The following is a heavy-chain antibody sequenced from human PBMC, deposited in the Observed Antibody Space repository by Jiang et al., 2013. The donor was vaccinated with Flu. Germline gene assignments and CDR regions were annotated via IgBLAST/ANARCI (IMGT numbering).Heavy chain of an antibody. V-gene: IGHV1-24*01. CDR3: ATDIPMITFGGVIVRDNYYFDY. J-gene: IGHJ4*02. Sequence: SGAEVKKPGASVKVSCKVSGYTLTELSMHWVRQAPGKGLEWMGGFDPEDGETIYAQKFQGRVTMTEDTSTDTAYMELSSLRSGDTAVYYCATDIPMITFGGVIVRDNYYFDYWGQGTLVTVSS. CDR2: FDPEDGET. CDR1: GYTLTELS. D-gene: IGHD3-16*02.